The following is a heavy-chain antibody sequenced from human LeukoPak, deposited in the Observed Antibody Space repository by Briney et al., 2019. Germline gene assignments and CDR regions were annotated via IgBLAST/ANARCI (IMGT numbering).Heavy chain of an antibody. CDR1: GYTFTSYA. CDR3: ARGLGSESYYGS. CDR2: INPSDSQS. D-gene: IGHD3-10*01. Sequence: ASVKVSCKASGYTFTSYAFRWVRQAPGQGLEWMGIINPSDSQSTYAQKFQGRVTMTTDTSTTTVYMEMSSLRSEDTAVYYCARGLGSESYYGSWGQGTLVTVSS. J-gene: IGHJ5*02. V-gene: IGHV1-46*01.